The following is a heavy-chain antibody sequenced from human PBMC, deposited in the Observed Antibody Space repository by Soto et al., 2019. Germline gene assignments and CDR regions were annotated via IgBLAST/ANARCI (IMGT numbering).Heavy chain of an antibody. CDR1: GFNFSDYY. CDR3: ARAPEDDILTGYPRYYYYYMDV. V-gene: IGHV3-11*01. CDR2: ISSSGSTI. J-gene: IGHJ6*03. D-gene: IGHD3-9*01. Sequence: PGGSLRLSCAASGFNFSDYYMSWIRQAPGKGLEWVSYISSSGSTIYYADSVKGRFTISRDNAKNSLYLQMNSLRAEDTAVYYCARAPEDDILTGYPRYYYYYMDVWGKGTTVTVSS.